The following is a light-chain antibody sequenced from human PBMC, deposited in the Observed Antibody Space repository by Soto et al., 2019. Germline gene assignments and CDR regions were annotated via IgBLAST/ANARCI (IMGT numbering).Light chain of an antibody. CDR2: TNN. CDR3: AAWDDSLNGYV. Sequence: QAVVTQPPSASGTPGQRIIISCSGSTSNIESHSVNWFQQVPGTAPRLLIITNNQRPSGVPDRFSGSKSGASASLAISGLQSEDEADYYCAAWDDSLNGYVFGTGTKLTVL. V-gene: IGLV1-44*01. CDR1: TSNIESHS. J-gene: IGLJ1*01.